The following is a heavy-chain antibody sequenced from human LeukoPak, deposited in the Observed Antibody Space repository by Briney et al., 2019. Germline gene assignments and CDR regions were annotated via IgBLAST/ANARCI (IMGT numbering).Heavy chain of an antibody. CDR2: IPYDGSNK. Sequence: PGGSLRLSCAASGFTFSTYAMHWVRQAPGKGLEWVAVIPYDGSNKYYADSVKGRFTISRENSKNRLYLQMNSLRAEDTAVYYCARACDTDAFDIWGQGTMVTVSS. J-gene: IGHJ3*02. V-gene: IGHV3-30*04. D-gene: IGHD2-2*02. CDR1: GFTFSTYA. CDR3: ARACDTDAFDI.